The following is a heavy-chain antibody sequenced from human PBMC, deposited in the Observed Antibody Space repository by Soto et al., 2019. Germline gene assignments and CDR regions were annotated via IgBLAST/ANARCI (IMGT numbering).Heavy chain of an antibody. Sequence: EVQLVESGGGLVQPGGSLRLACAASGFSFSSSWMSWVRQAPGKGLEWVGNINEDGSVKNYADSMKGRFTLSRDNAKNSLYVQLNSLRAEDTAIYYCARDPVFRALDIWGQGTEVTVSS. CDR3: ARDPVFRALDI. V-gene: IGHV3-7*01. CDR2: INEDGSVK. J-gene: IGHJ3*02. CDR1: GFSFSSSW.